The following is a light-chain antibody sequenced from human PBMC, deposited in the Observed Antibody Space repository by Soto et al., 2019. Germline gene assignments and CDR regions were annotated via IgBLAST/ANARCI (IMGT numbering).Light chain of an antibody. V-gene: IGKV1D-12*01. Sequence: DIQMTQSPSSVSASVGDRVTITCRASRGISSWLAWYQHKPGQAPKLLIYATSSLQSGVPSRFSGSGSGIDFTLTINSLQPEDFATYYCQQTSSFPLTFGGGTKVEIK. CDR3: QQTSSFPLT. CDR1: RGISSW. J-gene: IGKJ4*01. CDR2: ATS.